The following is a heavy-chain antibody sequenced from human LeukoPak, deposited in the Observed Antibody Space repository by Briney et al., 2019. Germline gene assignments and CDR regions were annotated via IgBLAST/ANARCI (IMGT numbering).Heavy chain of an antibody. Sequence: PGRSLRLSCAASGFTFSSYGMHWVRQAPGKGLEWVAVISSDGNNKYSADSVKGRFTISRDNSKNTLYLQMNSLRAEDTAVYYCAKVSSSGWSKPIDYWGQGILVTVSS. V-gene: IGHV3-30*18. CDR1: GFTFSSYG. CDR2: ISSDGNNK. D-gene: IGHD6-19*01. CDR3: AKVSSSGWSKPIDY. J-gene: IGHJ4*02.